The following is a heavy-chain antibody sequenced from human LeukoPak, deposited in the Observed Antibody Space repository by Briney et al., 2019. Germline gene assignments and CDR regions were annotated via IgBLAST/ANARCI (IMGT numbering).Heavy chain of an antibody. D-gene: IGHD3-16*02. J-gene: IGHJ4*02. Sequence: GGSLRLSCAASELTFSSYGMHWVRQAPGKGLEWVAVISYDASDKYYADSVKGRFTVSRDNSKNTLYLQMDSLRPDDTAVYYCAKDWWGVSSGLGSWGQGTLVTVSS. CDR3: AKDWWGVSSGLGS. V-gene: IGHV3-30*18. CDR1: ELTFSSYG. CDR2: ISYDASDK.